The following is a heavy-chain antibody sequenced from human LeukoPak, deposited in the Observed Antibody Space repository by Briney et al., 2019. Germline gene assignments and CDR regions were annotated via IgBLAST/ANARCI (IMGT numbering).Heavy chain of an antibody. CDR3: ASANTGSTAAHAFEI. V-gene: IGHV4-59*01. CDR2: IYYSGST. J-gene: IGHJ3*02. CDR1: GGSISSYY. D-gene: IGHD6-25*01. Sequence: SETLSLTCTLSGGSISSYYWSWIRQPPGKGLEYIGYIYYSGSTNSNPSLKSRVTISVDTSKNQFSLKLSSVTAADTAVYYCASANTGSTAAHAFEIWGQGTMVTVSS.